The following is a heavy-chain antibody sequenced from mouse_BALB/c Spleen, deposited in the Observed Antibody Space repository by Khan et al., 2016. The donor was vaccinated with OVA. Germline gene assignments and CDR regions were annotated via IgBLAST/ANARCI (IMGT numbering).Heavy chain of an antibody. CDR1: GYSITSDYA. Sequence: EVKLLESGPGLVKPSQSLSLTCTVSGYSITSDYAWNWIRQFPGNKLEWVGYITYSGSTSYTPSLKSRISITRDTSKNQFFLHLNSVTTEDTATYCCTRGRAYWGQGTLVTVSA. V-gene: IGHV3-2*02. CDR2: ITYSGST. J-gene: IGHJ3*01. CDR3: TRGRAY. D-gene: IGHD3-3*01.